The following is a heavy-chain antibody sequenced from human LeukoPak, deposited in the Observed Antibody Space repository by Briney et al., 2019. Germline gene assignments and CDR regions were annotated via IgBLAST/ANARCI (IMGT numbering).Heavy chain of an antibody. CDR1: GFTFSTYT. CDR2: ISSSSDYI. D-gene: IGHD6-13*01. Sequence: PGGSLRLSCAASGFTFSTYTMNWVRQAPGEGLEWVSSISSSSDYIYRADSVKGRFTISRDNAKNSLYLQMNSLRAEDTAVYYCASHPFQYSSSWYNWFDPWGQGTLVTVSS. V-gene: IGHV3-21*01. J-gene: IGHJ5*02. CDR3: ASHPFQYSSSWYNWFDP.